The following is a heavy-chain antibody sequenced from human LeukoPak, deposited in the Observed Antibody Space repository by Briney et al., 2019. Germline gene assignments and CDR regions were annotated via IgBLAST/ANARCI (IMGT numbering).Heavy chain of an antibody. CDR1: GFTFSSYW. CDR2: IKGDGSDT. Sequence: PGGSLRLSCAASGFTFSSYWMHWVRQTPGKGLVWVSRIKGDGSDTLYADSVKGRFTISRDNSKNTLYLQTSSLGVDDTAEYYCARASTTVPNLLDYWGQGALVSVSS. D-gene: IGHD4-17*01. J-gene: IGHJ4*02. CDR3: ARASTTVPNLLDY. V-gene: IGHV3-74*01.